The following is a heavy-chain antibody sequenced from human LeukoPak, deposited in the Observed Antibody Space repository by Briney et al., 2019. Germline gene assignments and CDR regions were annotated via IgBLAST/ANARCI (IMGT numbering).Heavy chain of an antibody. CDR2: ISHSDDST. Sequence: GGSLRLSCAASGFTFSSYGMTWVRQAPGKGLEWVSSISHSDDSTYYADSVRGRFTISRDNSKNTLYLQMNSLRAEDTAVYYCVLFLRYVDYWGQGTLVTVSS. V-gene: IGHV3-23*01. CDR1: GFTFSSYG. CDR3: VLFLRYVDY. D-gene: IGHD2-21*01. J-gene: IGHJ4*02.